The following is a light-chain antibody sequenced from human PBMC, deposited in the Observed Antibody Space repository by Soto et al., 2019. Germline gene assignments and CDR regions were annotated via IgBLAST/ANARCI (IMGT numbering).Light chain of an antibody. Sequence: DIVLTQSPGALSLSPGERVTLSCRASQSVSNNFLAWYQQKPGQAPRLLIYGASSRASGIPDRFSGSGSGTDFTLTISRLEPEDFGLYYCQQYGSSSVTCRGGTKVEIK. CDR1: QSVSNNF. V-gene: IGKV3-20*01. J-gene: IGKJ4*02. CDR2: GAS. CDR3: QQYGSSSVT.